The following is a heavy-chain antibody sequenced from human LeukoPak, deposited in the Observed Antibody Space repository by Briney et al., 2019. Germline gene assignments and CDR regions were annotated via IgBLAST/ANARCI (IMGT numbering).Heavy chain of an antibody. D-gene: IGHD2-15*01. CDR2: IKGSGSEK. J-gene: IGHJ4*02. V-gene: IGHV3-7*01. CDR3: ARGWGEKGRCRGGTCNNPEFDY. CDR1: GFTFDDYG. Sequence: GGSLRLSCATSGFTFDDYGMNWVRQAPGKGLEWVANIKGSGSEKYYLDSVKGRFTISRDNSWNTLYLQMNSLTVEDTAVYYCARGWGEKGRCRGGTCNNPEFDYWGQGALVIVSS.